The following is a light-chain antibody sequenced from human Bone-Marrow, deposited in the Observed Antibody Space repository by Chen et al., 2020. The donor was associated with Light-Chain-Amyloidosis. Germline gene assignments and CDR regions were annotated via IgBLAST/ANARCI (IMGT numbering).Light chain of an antibody. CDR1: SGSIATNY. V-gene: IGLV6-57*01. Sequence: NFMLTQPHSVSESPGKTVIISCTRSSGSIATNYVQWYQQRPGSSPTTVIYEDDQRPSGVPDFFFFFFFFFFFFSSLTISGLKTEDEADYYCQSYQGSSQGVFGGGTKLTVL. CDR2: EDD. CDR3: QSYQGSSQGV. J-gene: IGLJ3*02.